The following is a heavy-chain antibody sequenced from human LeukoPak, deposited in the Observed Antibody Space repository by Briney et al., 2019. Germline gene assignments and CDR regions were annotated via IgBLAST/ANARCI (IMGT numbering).Heavy chain of an antibody. CDR1: GFTFSSYW. CDR3: ARSNQADDY. Sequence: GGSLRLSCAASGFTFSSYWMHWVRQVPGKGLVWVSRIDTGGSSTTYADSVKGRFTISRDNAKNTLYLQMNSLRAEDTAVYYCARSNQADDYWGQGTLVTVSS. CDR2: IDTGGSST. V-gene: IGHV3-74*01. D-gene: IGHD4-11*01. J-gene: IGHJ4*02.